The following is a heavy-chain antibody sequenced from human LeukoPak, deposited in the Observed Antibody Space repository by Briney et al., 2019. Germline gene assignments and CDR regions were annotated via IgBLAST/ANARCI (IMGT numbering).Heavy chain of an antibody. V-gene: IGHV4-59*01. Sequence: SETLSLTCTVSGGSISSYYWSWIRQPPGKGLEWIGYIYYIGSTNYNPSLKNRVTILVDTSKNQFSLRLRSVTAADTAVYYCARTVVAAHNWFDPGAREPWSPSPQ. CDR1: GGSISSYY. D-gene: IGHD4-23*01. CDR3: ARTVVAAHNWFDP. J-gene: IGHJ5*02. CDR2: IYYIGST.